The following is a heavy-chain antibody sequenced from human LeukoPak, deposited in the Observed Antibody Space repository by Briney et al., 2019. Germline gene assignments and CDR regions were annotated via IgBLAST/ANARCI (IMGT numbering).Heavy chain of an antibody. Sequence: GSLRLSCTATGFTFGDYAMSWFRQAPGKGLEWVGFIRSKAYGGTTEYAASVKGRFTISRDDSKSIAHLQMNSLKTEDTAVYYCTRSYYDSSGYYKDWGQGTLVTVSS. D-gene: IGHD3-22*01. CDR2: IRSKAYGGTT. V-gene: IGHV3-49*03. CDR1: GFTFGDYA. J-gene: IGHJ4*02. CDR3: TRSYYDSSGYYKD.